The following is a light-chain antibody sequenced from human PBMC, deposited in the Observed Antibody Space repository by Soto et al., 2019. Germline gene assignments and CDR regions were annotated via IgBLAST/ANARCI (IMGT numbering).Light chain of an antibody. J-gene: IGLJ1*01. Sequence: QSVLTQPPSVSWAPGQRVTVSFTGSSSNIGAGSDVHWYQQLPGTAPKLLIFANNNRPSGVPDRFSGSKSGTSASLAITGLQADDEADYYCQSYDNSLSAYVFGTGTKVTVL. CDR3: QSYDNSLSAYV. CDR1: SSNIGAGSD. CDR2: ANN. V-gene: IGLV1-40*01.